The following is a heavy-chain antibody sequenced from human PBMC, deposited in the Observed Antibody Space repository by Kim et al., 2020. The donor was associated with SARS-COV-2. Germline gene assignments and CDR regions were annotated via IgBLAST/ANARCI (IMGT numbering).Heavy chain of an antibody. J-gene: IGHJ4*02. CDR1: GFTFSDYW. V-gene: IGHV3-7*01. D-gene: IGHD6-13*01. CDR3: ARDPNSWALDY. CDR2: LKQDGGEK. Sequence: GGSLRLSCAVSGFTFSDYWMSWVRQAPGKGLEWVANLKQDGGEKYYVDSVKGRFTISRDNAKNSLYLQMDSLRAEDTAVYYCARDPNSWALDYWGQGTLVTVSS.